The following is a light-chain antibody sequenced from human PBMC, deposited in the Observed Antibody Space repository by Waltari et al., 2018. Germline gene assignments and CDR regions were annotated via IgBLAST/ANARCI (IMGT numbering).Light chain of an antibody. Sequence: QSALTQPASVSGSPGQSITISCTGTSSYLGLSHYVSWYQHHPGKAPKLMIFDVNNRPSGVSNRFSGSKSGNTASLTISGLQAEDEADYYCSSYTTTSSLLVVFGGGTKLTVL. J-gene: IGLJ2*01. V-gene: IGLV2-14*03. CDR3: SSYTTTSSLLVV. CDR1: SSYLGLSHY. CDR2: DVN.